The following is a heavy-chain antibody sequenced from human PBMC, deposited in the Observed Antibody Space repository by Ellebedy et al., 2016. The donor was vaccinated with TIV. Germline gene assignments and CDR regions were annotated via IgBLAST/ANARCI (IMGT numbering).Heavy chain of an antibody. V-gene: IGHV4-4*07. CDR1: GGSITSYY. CDR2: LYSTGSTGGT. D-gene: IGHD2-8*01. J-gene: IGHJ4*02. Sequence: MPSETLSLTCSVSGGSITSYYWSWIRQPAGKGLEWIGRLYSTGSTGGTNYSPSLKSRISMSVDRSKNQFSLKLTSVTAADTAVYFCAIDGVYASGRYSDYWGQGTQVTVSS. CDR3: AIDGVYASGRYSDY.